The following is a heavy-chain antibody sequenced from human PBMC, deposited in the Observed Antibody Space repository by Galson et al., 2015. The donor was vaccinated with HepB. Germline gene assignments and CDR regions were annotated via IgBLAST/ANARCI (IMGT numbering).Heavy chain of an antibody. CDR1: GFTFSDYY. CDR2: ISSDSAYM. D-gene: IGHD7-27*01. Sequence: CAASGFTFSDYYMIWVRQAPGKGLEWVSSISSDSAYMYYADSVKGRFSISRDNAENSLYLQMNSLGTDDTAVYFCARDPPLGTPFDFWGQGTLVTVSS. V-gene: IGHV3-21*01. J-gene: IGHJ4*02. CDR3: ARDPPLGTPFDF.